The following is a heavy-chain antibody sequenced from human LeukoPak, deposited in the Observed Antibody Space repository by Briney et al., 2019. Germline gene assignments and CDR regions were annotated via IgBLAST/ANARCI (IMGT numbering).Heavy chain of an antibody. D-gene: IGHD5-18*01. Sequence: SVKVSCKASGGTFSSYAISWVRQAPGQGLEWMGGIIPILGIANYAQKFQGRVTITADKSTSTAYMELSSLRSEDTAVYYCARDRGYSYGYPLNNWGQGTLVTVSS. CDR1: GGTFSSYA. J-gene: IGHJ4*02. V-gene: IGHV1-69*10. CDR3: ARDRGYSYGYPLNN. CDR2: IIPILGIA.